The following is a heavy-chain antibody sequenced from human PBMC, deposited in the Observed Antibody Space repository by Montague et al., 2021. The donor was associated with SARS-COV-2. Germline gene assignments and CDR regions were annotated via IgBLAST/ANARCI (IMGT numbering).Heavy chain of an antibody. Sequence: SLRLSCAASGFTVSSNYMSWVRQAPGKGLEWVSVIYSGGSTYYADSVKGRFTISRDNSKNTLYLQMNSLRAEDTAVYYCARGAAMVTILYYYYGMDVWGQGTTSTVSS. CDR3: ARGAAMVTILYYYYGMDV. V-gene: IGHV3-53*01. J-gene: IGHJ6*02. D-gene: IGHD5-18*01. CDR1: GFTVSSNY. CDR2: IYSGGST.